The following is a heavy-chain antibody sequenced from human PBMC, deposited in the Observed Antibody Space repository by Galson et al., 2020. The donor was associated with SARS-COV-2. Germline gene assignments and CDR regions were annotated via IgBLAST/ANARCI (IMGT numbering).Heavy chain of an antibody. CDR1: GFTFSSYS. J-gene: IGHJ4*02. CDR2: ISSSSSYI. D-gene: IGHD1-20*01. CDR3: ARDMGSITGTTWIY. V-gene: IGHV3-21*01. Sequence: GGSLRLSCAASGFTFSSYSMNWVRQAPGKGLEWVSSISSSSSYIYYADSVKGRFTISRDNAKNSLYLQMNSLRAEDTTVYYCARDMGSITGTTWIYWGQGTLVTVSS.